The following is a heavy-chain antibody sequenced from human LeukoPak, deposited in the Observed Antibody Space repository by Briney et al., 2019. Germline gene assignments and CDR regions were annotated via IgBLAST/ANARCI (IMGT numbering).Heavy chain of an antibody. CDR3: ARETFRGYSDY. V-gene: IGHV4-39*07. CDR1: GGSISSSSYH. CDR2: IYYNSGST. D-gene: IGHD5-18*01. J-gene: IGHJ4*02. Sequence: SETLSLTCTVSGGSISSSSYHWGWIRQPPGKGLEWIGSIYYNSGSTYYNPSLKSRVTISVDTSKNQFSLKLSSVTAADTAVYYCARETFRGYSDYWGQGTLVTVSS.